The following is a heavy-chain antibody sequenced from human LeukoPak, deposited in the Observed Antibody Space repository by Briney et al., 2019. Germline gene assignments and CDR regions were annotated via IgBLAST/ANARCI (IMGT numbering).Heavy chain of an antibody. D-gene: IGHD4-17*01. Sequence: PGGSLRLSCAASGFTFSSYSMNWVRQAPGKGLEWVSSISSSSSYIYYADSVKGRFTISRDNAKNSLYLQMSSLRAEDTAVYYCARDRYGDYDFDYWGQGTLVTVSS. CDR1: GFTFSSYS. V-gene: IGHV3-21*01. CDR3: ARDRYGDYDFDY. CDR2: ISSSSSYI. J-gene: IGHJ4*02.